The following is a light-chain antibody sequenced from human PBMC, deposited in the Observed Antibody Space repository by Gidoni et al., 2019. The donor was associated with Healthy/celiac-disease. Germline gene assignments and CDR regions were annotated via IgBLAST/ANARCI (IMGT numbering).Light chain of an antibody. CDR2: SAS. Sequence: IQFTHSPSSLSASVGDRVTITCRVSQGISSYLNWYSQKPGKVPKLLIYSASNLQSGVPSRFSGSGSGTDFNITISSLQHEDVATYYGKRNYNDTPWTFGQGTKVEIK. V-gene: IGKV1-27*01. CDR1: QGISSY. J-gene: IGKJ1*01. CDR3: KRNYNDTPWT.